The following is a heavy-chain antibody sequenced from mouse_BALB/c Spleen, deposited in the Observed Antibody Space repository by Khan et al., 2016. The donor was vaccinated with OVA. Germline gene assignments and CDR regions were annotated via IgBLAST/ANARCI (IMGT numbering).Heavy chain of an antibody. D-gene: IGHD2-13*01. CDR1: GFSLTSYG. V-gene: IGHV2-2*02. CDR2: LWSGGTT. J-gene: IGHJ1*01. CDR3: ARNGDYVHWYFDV. Sequence: QVQLKQSGPGLVQPSQSLSITCTVSGFSLTSYGVHWVRQSPGKGLEWLGVLWSGGTTDYNAAFISRLSISKDNSKSQVFFKMNSLQANDTAIYYCARNGDYVHWYFDVWGAGTTVTVSS.